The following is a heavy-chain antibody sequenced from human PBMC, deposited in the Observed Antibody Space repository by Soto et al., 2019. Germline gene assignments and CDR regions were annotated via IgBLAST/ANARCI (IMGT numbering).Heavy chain of an antibody. CDR1: GFTFSSYA. V-gene: IGHV3-23*01. J-gene: IGHJ4*02. Sequence: LGGSLRLSCAASGFTFSSYAMSWVRQAPGKGLEWVSAISGSGGSTYYADSVKGRFTISRDNSKNTLYLQMNSLRAEDTAVYYCAKDHLSGSYLNYFDYWGQGTLVTVSS. CDR2: ISGSGGST. CDR3: AKDHLSGSYLNYFDY. D-gene: IGHD3-10*01.